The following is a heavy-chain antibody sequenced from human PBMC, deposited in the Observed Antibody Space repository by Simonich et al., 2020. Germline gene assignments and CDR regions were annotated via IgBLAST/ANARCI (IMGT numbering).Heavy chain of an antibody. CDR3: ARKQLWFAFDI. J-gene: IGHJ3*02. CDR2: IDHSGST. Sequence: EYGGGLVQPGGSLRLSCAASGFTFSSYWMHWVRQAPGKGLVWIGKIDHSGSTNYNPSLKSRVTISVDKSKNQFSLKLSSVTAADTAVYYCARKQLWFAFDIWGQGTMVTVSS. V-gene: IGHV4-4*02. D-gene: IGHD5-18*01. CDR1: GFTFSSYW.